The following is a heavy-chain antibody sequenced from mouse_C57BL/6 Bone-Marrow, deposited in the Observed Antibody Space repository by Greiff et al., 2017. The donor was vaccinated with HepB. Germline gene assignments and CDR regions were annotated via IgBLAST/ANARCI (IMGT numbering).Heavy chain of an antibody. CDR3: ARRMVADWYFDV. V-gene: IGHV5-6*02. J-gene: IGHJ1*03. D-gene: IGHD1-1*02. CDR1: GFTFSSYG. Sequence: DVKLVESGGDLVKPGGSLKLSCAASGFTFSSYGMSWVRQTPDKRLEWVATISSGGSYTYYPDSVKGRFTISRDNAKNTLYLQMSSLKSEDTAMYYCARRMVADWYFDVWGTGTTVTVSS. CDR2: ISSGGSYT.